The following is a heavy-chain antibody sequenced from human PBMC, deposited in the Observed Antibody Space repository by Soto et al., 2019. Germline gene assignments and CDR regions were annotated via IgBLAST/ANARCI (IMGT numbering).Heavy chain of an antibody. Sequence: CVKVYCKASVFSFTSSAVQWVRQARGQRLEWIGWIVVGSGNTNYAQKFQERVTITRDMSTSTAYMELSSLRSEDTAVYYCAAEIIAAAGTYYYYYGMDVWGQGTTVTV. J-gene: IGHJ6*02. CDR3: AAEIIAAAGTYYYYYGMDV. V-gene: IGHV1-58*01. D-gene: IGHD6-13*01. CDR2: IVVGSGNT. CDR1: VFSFTSSA.